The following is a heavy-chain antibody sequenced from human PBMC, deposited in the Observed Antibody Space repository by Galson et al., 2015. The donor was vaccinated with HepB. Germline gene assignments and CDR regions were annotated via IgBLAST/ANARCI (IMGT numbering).Heavy chain of an antibody. V-gene: IGHV3-30*18. CDR3: AKRMAYQAYYDYIWGSYRYDAFDI. J-gene: IGHJ3*02. Sequence: SLRLSCAGYGFTFSSYWMTWVRQAPGKGLEWVAVISYDGSNKYYADSVKGRFTISRDNSKNTLYLQMNSLRAEDTAVYYCAKRMAYQAYYDYIWGSYRYDAFDIWGQGTMVTVSS. CDR1: GFTFSSYW. CDR2: ISYDGSNK. D-gene: IGHD3-16*02.